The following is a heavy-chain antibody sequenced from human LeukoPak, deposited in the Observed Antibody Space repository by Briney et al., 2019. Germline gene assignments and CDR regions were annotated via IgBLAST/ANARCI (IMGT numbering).Heavy chain of an antibody. D-gene: IGHD3-22*01. V-gene: IGHV4-59*08. CDR2: IYYSGST. J-gene: IGHJ3*02. Sequence: SETLSLTCTVSGGSISSYYWSWIRQPPGKGLEWIGYIYYSGSTNYNPSLKSRVTISVDTSKNQFSLKLSSVTAADTAVYYCARGDYYDTQGVLRGDDAFDIWGQGTMVTVSS. CDR3: ARGDYYDTQGVLRGDDAFDI. CDR1: GGSISSYY.